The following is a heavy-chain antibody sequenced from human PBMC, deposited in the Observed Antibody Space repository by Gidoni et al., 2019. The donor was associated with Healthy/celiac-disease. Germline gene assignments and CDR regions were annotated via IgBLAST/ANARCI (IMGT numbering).Heavy chain of an antibody. Sequence: VQSGAEVKKPGSSVKVSCKASGGTFSSYAISWVRQAPGQGLEWMGGIIPIFGTANYAQKFQGRVTITADESTSTAYMELSSLRSEDTAVYYCARRCSSGWHASPQIAAFDIWGQGTMVTVSS. CDR3: ARRCSSGWHASPQIAAFDI. CDR2: IIPIFGTA. CDR1: GGTFSSYA. V-gene: IGHV1-69*01. J-gene: IGHJ3*02. D-gene: IGHD6-19*01.